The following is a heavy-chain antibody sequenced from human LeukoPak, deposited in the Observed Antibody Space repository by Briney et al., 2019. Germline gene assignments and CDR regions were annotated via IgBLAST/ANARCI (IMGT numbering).Heavy chain of an antibody. Sequence: ASVKVSCKASGYTFTNNYLHWVRQAPGQGLEWMGMIYPRDGSTSHAQNFQGRVTVTRDTSTTTVHMELRGLRSEDTAVYYCARDQEGFDYWGQGTVVTVSS. J-gene: IGHJ4*02. CDR1: GYTFTNNY. CDR2: IYPRDGST. CDR3: ARDQEGFDY. V-gene: IGHV1-46*01.